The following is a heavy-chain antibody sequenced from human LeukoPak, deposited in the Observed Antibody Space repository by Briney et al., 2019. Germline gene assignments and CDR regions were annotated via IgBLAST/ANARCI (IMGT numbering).Heavy chain of an antibody. CDR2: IGNRGGDT. CDR3: AKVHLETYNCDSSGNTCFDS. CDR1: GFTLSSHA. V-gene: IGHV3-23*01. D-gene: IGHD3-22*01. Sequence: PGGSLRLSCAASGFTLSSHAMNWVRQAPGKGLEWVSAIGNRGGDTYYADSVKGRFTISRDNSKNTLYLQMNSLRAEDTALYYCAKVHLETYNCDSSGNTCFDSWGQGTLVTVSS. J-gene: IGHJ4*02.